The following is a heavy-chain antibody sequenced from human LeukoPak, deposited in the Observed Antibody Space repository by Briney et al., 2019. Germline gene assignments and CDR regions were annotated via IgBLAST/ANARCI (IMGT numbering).Heavy chain of an antibody. D-gene: IGHD3-10*01. CDR2: ISRNSGSI. Sequence: PGGSLRLSCAASGFTFDDYAMHWVRQAPGKGLEWVSGISRNSGSIGYADSVKGRFTISRDNAKNSLYLQMNSLRAEDTALYYRAYGVEGAFDIWGQGTMVTVSS. V-gene: IGHV3-9*01. CDR1: GFTFDDYA. CDR3: AYGVEGAFDI. J-gene: IGHJ3*02.